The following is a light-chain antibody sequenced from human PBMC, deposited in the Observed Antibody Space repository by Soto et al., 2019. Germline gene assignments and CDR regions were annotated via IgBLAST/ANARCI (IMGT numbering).Light chain of an antibody. CDR2: GIS. J-gene: IGKJ1*01. CDR1: QSVSSNY. V-gene: IGKV3-20*01. Sequence: ESGLTQSPGTLSLSPGERATLSCRASQSVSSNYLAWYQQKSGQAPRLLIYGISSRATGIPDRFSGNGSGTDFALTISRLEPEDFAVYYCRQYGTSRTFGRGTKVEIK. CDR3: RQYGTSRT.